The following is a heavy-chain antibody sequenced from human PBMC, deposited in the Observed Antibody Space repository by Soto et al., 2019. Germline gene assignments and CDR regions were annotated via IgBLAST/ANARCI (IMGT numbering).Heavy chain of an antibody. CDR2: IIPIFGTA. J-gene: IGHJ6*02. CDR3: ARGRSLSPAYTYGMDV. V-gene: IGHV1-69*13. Sequence: ASVKVSCKASGGTFSSYAISWVRQAPGQGLEWMGGIIPIFGTANYAQKFQGRVTITADESTSTAYMELSSLRSEDTAVYYCARGRSLSPAYTYGMDVWGQGTTVTVSS. CDR1: GGTFSSYA. D-gene: IGHD1-20*01.